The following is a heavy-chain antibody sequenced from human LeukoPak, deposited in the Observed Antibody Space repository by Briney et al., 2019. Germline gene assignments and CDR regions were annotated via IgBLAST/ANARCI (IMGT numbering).Heavy chain of an antibody. Sequence: SVKVSCKASGGTFSSYAISWVRQAPGQGLEWMGRIIPILGIANYAQKFQGRVTITADKSTSTAYMELSSLRSEDTAVYYCARGMVVTALNWFDPWGQGTLVTVSS. CDR1: GGTFSSYA. D-gene: IGHD2-21*02. V-gene: IGHV1-69*04. J-gene: IGHJ5*02. CDR2: IIPILGIA. CDR3: ARGMVVTALNWFDP.